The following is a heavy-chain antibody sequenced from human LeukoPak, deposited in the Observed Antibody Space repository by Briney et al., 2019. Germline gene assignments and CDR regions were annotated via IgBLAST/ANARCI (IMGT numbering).Heavy chain of an antibody. CDR3: ARSLSGNYDDDAFDI. J-gene: IGHJ3*02. D-gene: IGHD1-26*01. CDR2: ISASGGTT. CDR1: GFTFSSSV. Sequence: GGSLRLSCAASGFTFSSSVMAWVRQAPGKGLEWVSGISASGGTTYYTDSVKGRFTISRDNAKNSLYLQMNSLRAEDTAVYYCARSLSGNYDDDAFDIWGQGTMVTVSS. V-gene: IGHV3-23*01.